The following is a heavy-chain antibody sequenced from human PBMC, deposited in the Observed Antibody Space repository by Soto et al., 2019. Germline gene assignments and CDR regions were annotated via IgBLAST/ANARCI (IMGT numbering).Heavy chain of an antibody. CDR1: GGSISSYY. D-gene: IGHD3-10*01. Sequence: QVQLQESGPGLVKPSETLSLTCTVSGGSISSYYWSWIRQPPGKGLEWIGYIYYSGSTNYNPSLKRRVTISVDTSKNPCSLKLSTVTAADTAVYYCARYSGSDFDYWGQGTLVTVSS. J-gene: IGHJ4*02. CDR2: IYYSGST. V-gene: IGHV4-59*01. CDR3: ARYSGSDFDY.